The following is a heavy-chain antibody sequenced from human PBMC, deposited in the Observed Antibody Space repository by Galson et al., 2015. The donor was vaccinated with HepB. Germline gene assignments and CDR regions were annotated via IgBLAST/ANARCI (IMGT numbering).Heavy chain of an antibody. CDR3: AKGYGLFES. V-gene: IGHV3-23*01. D-gene: IGHD5-18*01. J-gene: IGHJ5*01. CDR1: GFAFDTHA. Sequence: SLRLSCAASGFAFDTHAMSWVRQAPERGLEWISGISGNGDSTFYADAVKGRFTVSRDNSNNMLYLQMNSLRAEDAGLYFCAKGYGLFESWGQGILVTVSS. CDR2: ISGNGDST.